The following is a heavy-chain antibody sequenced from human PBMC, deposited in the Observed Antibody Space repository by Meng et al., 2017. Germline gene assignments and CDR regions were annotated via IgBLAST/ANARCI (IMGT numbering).Heavy chain of an antibody. J-gene: IGHJ4*02. V-gene: IGHV2-5*02. CDR3: AHCLYSSSCDY. CDR1: GFSLSTSGVG. Sequence: PLKESAPALVNPTQTLSLTCIFSGFSLSTSGVGVGWIRQPPGKALECLALIYWDDDKRYSPSLKSRLTITKDTSKNQVVLTMTNMDPVDTATYYCAHCLYSSSCDYWGQGTLVTVSS. CDR2: IYWDDDK. D-gene: IGHD6-13*01.